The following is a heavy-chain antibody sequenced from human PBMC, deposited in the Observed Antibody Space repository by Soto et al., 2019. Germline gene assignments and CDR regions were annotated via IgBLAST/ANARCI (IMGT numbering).Heavy chain of an antibody. CDR3: AREEAQDGSGSRGAFDI. CDR1: GYTFTNYY. D-gene: IGHD3-22*01. CDR2: INPGGGST. Sequence: QVQLVQSGAEVKKPGASVTVSCKASGYTFTNYYIHWVRQAPGQGLEWMGIINPGGGSTSYAQKFQGRVTMTRDTSTRTVYMELSSLRSEDTAVHYCAREEAQDGSGSRGAFDIWGQGTMVTVSS. J-gene: IGHJ3*02. V-gene: IGHV1-46*01.